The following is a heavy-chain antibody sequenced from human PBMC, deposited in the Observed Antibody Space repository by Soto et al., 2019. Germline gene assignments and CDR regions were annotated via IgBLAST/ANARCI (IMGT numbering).Heavy chain of an antibody. J-gene: IGHJ4*02. CDR1: GFTFDDYA. D-gene: IGHD6-19*01. V-gene: IGHV3-9*01. CDR2: ISWNSGSI. Sequence: PGGSLRLSCAASGFTFDDYAMHWVRQAPGKGLEWVSGISWNSGSIGYADSVKGRFTISRDNAKNSLYLQMNSLRAEDTALYYCATIAVAEKLNDDYWGQGTLVTVSS. CDR3: ATIAVAEKLNDDY.